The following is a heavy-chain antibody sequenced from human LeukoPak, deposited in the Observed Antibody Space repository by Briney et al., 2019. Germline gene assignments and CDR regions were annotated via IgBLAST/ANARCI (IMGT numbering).Heavy chain of an antibody. CDR3: ARAGGWTREDYKDESYHI. V-gene: IGHV1-18*01. D-gene: IGHD6-19*01. J-gene: IGHJ3*02. Sequence: VASVRVSCKASGYTFTNFGISWVRQAPGQGLAWMGWINTYKGNTYYAQNFQDRVTMTTDTSTTTGYMELRSLTPDDTAIYYCARAGGWTREDYKDESYHIWGQGTVVTVSS. CDR1: GYTFTNFG. CDR2: INTYKGNT.